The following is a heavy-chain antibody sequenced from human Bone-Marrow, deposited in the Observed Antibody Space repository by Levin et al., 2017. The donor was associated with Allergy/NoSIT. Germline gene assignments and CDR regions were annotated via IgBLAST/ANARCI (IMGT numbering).Heavy chain of an antibody. Sequence: PAASVKVSCAVSGFSVSNNYMNWVRQAPGKGLEWVSVIFISGSTYYAQSVKGRFTISRDNSKNTVYLQMDSLGVDDTAVYYCARGVGSGSTSRDWGQGTLVTVSS. J-gene: IGHJ1*01. V-gene: IGHV3-66*01. D-gene: IGHD3-10*01. CDR3: ARGVGSGSTSRD. CDR2: IFISGST. CDR1: GFSVSNNY.